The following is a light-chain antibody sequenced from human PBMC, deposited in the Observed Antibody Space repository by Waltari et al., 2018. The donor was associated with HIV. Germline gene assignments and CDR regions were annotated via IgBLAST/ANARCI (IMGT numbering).Light chain of an antibody. CDR2: EVT. CDR3: CSYAGSPYV. J-gene: IGLJ1*01. Sequence: HSALTQPASVSGSPGQSITISCTGASSDVGNYNLVSWYQQHPGNAPKLIIYEVTKRPSGISNRFSGSKSGNTASLTISGLQAEDEADYYCCSYAGSPYVLGSGTKVTVL. V-gene: IGLV2-23*02. CDR1: SSDVGNYNL.